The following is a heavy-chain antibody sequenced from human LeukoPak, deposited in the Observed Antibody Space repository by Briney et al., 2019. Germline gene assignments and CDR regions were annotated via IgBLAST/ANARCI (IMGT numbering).Heavy chain of an antibody. CDR3: AVDNRDF. J-gene: IGHJ4*02. CDR2: IYTSGNT. Sequence: SDTLSLTCTVSGASVCDYYWSWLRQAAGKGVEGVGLIYTSGNTIYNPSLQSRVTISVDVSKNQFSLRLISMTAADTGIYYCAVDNRDFWGQGTLVTVSS. V-gene: IGHV4-4*07. D-gene: IGHD2/OR15-2a*01. CDR1: GASVCDYY.